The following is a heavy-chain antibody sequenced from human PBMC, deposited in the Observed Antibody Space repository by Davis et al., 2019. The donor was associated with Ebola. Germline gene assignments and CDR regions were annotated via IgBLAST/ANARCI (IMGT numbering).Heavy chain of an antibody. CDR3: ARAYGSSWYDY. V-gene: IGHV1-2*06. Sequence: AASVKVSCKASGYTFTGYYLHWVRQAPGQGLEWMGRINPNSGDTNFAQSFQGRVTLTRDTSISTAYMELTRLRSDDTAVYYCARAYGSSWYDYWGQGTLVTVSS. CDR1: GYTFTGYY. D-gene: IGHD6-13*01. J-gene: IGHJ4*02. CDR2: INPNSGDT.